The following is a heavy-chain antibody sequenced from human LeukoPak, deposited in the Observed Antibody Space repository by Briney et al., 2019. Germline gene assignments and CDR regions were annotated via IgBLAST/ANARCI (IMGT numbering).Heavy chain of an antibody. Sequence: GGSLRLSCAASGFIFSDYAMHWVRQAPGKGLVWVSRIISDGSTTDYADSVKGRFTISRDNARNTLYLQMNSLRDEDTAMYYCTRDRARAGGEILDYWGQGTLVTVSS. CDR1: GFIFSDYA. D-gene: IGHD3-10*01. V-gene: IGHV3-74*01. CDR3: TRDRARAGGEILDY. J-gene: IGHJ4*02. CDR2: IISDGSTT.